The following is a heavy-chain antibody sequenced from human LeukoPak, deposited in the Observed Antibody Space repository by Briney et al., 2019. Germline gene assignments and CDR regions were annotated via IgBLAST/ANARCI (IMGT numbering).Heavy chain of an antibody. CDR2: IWYDGSNK. CDR3: AKTVGSSYGDYFADY. D-gene: IGHD4-17*01. J-gene: IGHJ4*02. V-gene: IGHV3-33*06. CDR1: GFNFSSHI. Sequence: PGGSLRLSCAASGFNFSSHIMHWVRQAPGKGLEWVAVIWYDGSNKYYADSVKGRFTISRDNSKNTLYLQMNSLRAEDTAVYYCAKTVGSSYGDYFADYWGQGTLVTVSS.